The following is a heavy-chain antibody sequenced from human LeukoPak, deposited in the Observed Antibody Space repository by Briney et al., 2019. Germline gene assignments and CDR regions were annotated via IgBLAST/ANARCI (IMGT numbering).Heavy chain of an antibody. D-gene: IGHD6-19*01. CDR2: ISYDGSNK. V-gene: IGHV3-30-3*01. Sequence: GGSLRLSCAASGFTFSSYAMHWVRQAPGKGLEWVAVISYDGSNKYYADSVKGRFTISRDNSKNTLYLQMDSLRAEDTAVYYCARALSSGWYYGYWGLGTLVTVSS. CDR3: ARALSSGWYYGY. CDR1: GFTFSSYA. J-gene: IGHJ4*02.